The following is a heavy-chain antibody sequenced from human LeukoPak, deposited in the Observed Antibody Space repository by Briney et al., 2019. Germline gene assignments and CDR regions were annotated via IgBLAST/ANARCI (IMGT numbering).Heavy chain of an antibody. CDR3: AKGGGE. CDR1: GFTFSSYA. D-gene: IGHD2-21*01. Sequence: GGSLRLSCAASGFTFSSYAMHWVRQAPGKGLEWVAVISYDGSNKYYADSVKGRFTISRDNSKNTLYLQMNSLRAEDTAVYYCAKGGGEWGQGTLVTVSS. V-gene: IGHV3-30-3*01. CDR2: ISYDGSNK. J-gene: IGHJ4*02.